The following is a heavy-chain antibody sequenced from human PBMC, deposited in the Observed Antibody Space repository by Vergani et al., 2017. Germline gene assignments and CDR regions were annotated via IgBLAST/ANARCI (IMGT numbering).Heavy chain of an antibody. Sequence: HMQLVQSGPEVKKPGTSVKVSCKASGFTFTSSAVQWVRQARGQRLEWIGWIVVGSGNTNYAQKFQERVNITRDMSTSTAYMELSSRRSEATAVYYCAAYDYPRYLYSSSWYGYWGQGTLVTVSS. V-gene: IGHV1-58*01. CDR2: IVVGSGNT. D-gene: IGHD6-13*01. J-gene: IGHJ4*02. CDR1: GFTFTSSA. CDR3: AAYDYPRYLYSSSWYGY.